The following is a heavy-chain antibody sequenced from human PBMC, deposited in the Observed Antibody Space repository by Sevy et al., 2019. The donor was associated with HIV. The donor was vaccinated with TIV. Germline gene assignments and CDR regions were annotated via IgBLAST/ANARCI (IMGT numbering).Heavy chain of an antibody. CDR1: GGSISSYY. Sequence: SETRSLTCTVSGGSISSYYWSWIRQPPGKGLEWIGYIYYSGSTNYNPSLKSRVTISVDTSKNQFSLKLSSVTAADTAVYYCARAIVVVPAAIQGGYYYGMDVWGQGTTVTVSS. D-gene: IGHD2-2*01. J-gene: IGHJ6*02. V-gene: IGHV4-59*01. CDR3: ARAIVVVPAAIQGGYYYGMDV. CDR2: IYYSGST.